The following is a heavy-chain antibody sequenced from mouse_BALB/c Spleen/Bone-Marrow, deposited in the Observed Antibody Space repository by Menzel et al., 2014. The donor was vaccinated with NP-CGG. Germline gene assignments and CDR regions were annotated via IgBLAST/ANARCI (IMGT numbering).Heavy chain of an antibody. CDR1: GFTFSDYY. CDR3: ARQLAYAMDY. J-gene: IGHJ4*01. V-gene: IGHV5-12*02. CDR2: ITKGGGST. Sequence: EVKLVESGGGSVQPGGSLKLSCATSGFTFSDYYMYWVRQTPEKRLEWVAYITKGGGSTYYPDIVKGRFTISRDNAKNTLYLQMSRLKSEDTAMYYCARQLAYAMDYWGQGTSVTVSS. D-gene: IGHD4-1*01.